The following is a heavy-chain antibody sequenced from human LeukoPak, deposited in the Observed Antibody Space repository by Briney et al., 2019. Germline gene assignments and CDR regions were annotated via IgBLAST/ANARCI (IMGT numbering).Heavy chain of an antibody. D-gene: IGHD3-16*01. CDR2: INPDSGVR. CDR3: ARVTAEELAGENWFDP. J-gene: IGHJ5*02. Sequence: ASVKVSCKASGYTFIGYYMQWVRQAPGQGPEWMGWINPDSGVRNYAQKFQGRVTMTRNTSISTAYMELSSLRSEDTAVYYCARVTAEELAGENWFDPWGQGTLVTVSS. CDR1: GYTFIGYY. V-gene: IGHV1-2*02.